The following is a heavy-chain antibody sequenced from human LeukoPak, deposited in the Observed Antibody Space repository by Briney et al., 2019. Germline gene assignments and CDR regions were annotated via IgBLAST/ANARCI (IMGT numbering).Heavy chain of an antibody. D-gene: IGHD5-18*01. CDR2: IIPIFGTA. CDR3: ASKRGYSYGLDY. J-gene: IGHJ4*02. Sequence: ASVKVSCKASGGTFSSYAISWVRQAPGQGLEWMGGIIPIFGTANYAQKFQGRVTITADESTSTGYMELSSLRSEDTAVYYCASKRGYSYGLDYWGQGTLVTVSS. V-gene: IGHV1-69*13. CDR1: GGTFSSYA.